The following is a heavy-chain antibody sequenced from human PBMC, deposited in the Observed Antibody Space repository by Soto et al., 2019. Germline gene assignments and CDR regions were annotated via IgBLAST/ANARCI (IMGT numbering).Heavy chain of an antibody. D-gene: IGHD6-13*01. CDR1: GFTFSSYA. CDR2: ISYDGSNK. CDR3: ARGRSSSWKYFQH. J-gene: IGHJ1*01. Sequence: PGGSLRLSCAASGFTFSSYAMHWVRQAPGKGLEWVAVISYDGSNKYYADSVKGRFTISRDNSKNTLYLQMNSLRAEDTAVYYCARGRSSSWKYFQHWGQGTLVTVSS. V-gene: IGHV3-30-3*01.